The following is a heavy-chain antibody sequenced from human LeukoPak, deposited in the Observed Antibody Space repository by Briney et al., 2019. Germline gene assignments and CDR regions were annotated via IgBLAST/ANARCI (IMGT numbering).Heavy chain of an antibody. CDR3: ARARGDFWSGYWNWFDP. CDR1: GYSFTGYY. J-gene: IGHJ5*02. V-gene: IGHV1-2*02. Sequence: ASVKVSCKASGYSFTGYYIHWVRQAPGQGLEWMGWINPNSGGTNYAQKFQGRVTMTRDTSISTAYMELSRLRSEDTAVYYCARARGDFWSGYWNWFDPWGQGTLVTVSS. D-gene: IGHD3-3*01. CDR2: INPNSGGT.